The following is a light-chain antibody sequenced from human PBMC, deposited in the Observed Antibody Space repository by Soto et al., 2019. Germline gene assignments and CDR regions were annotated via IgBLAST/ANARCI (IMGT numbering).Light chain of an antibody. V-gene: IGKV1-5*01. Sequence: DIQMTQSPSTLSASVGDRVTITCRASQSISSWLAWYQQKPGKAPKLLIYAASTLRSGVPSRFSGGGSGTEFTLTISSLQPDDFATYYCQQYNTYSTFGQGTRLEIK. CDR1: QSISSW. CDR3: QQYNTYST. J-gene: IGKJ5*01. CDR2: AAS.